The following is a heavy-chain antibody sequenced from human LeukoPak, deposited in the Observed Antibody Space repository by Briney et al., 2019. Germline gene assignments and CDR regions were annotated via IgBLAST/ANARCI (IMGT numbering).Heavy chain of an antibody. CDR2: ISSSSSYI. CDR1: GFTFSTYT. D-gene: IGHD2-2*01. V-gene: IGHV3-21*04. J-gene: IGHJ4*02. Sequence: GGSLRLSCAASGFTFSTYTMNWVRQAPGKGLEWVSSISSSSSYIYYADSVKGRFTISRDNAKNSLYLQMNSLRAEDTAVYYCAAYCSTTSCHGEWGQGTLVTVSS. CDR3: AAYCSTTSCHGE.